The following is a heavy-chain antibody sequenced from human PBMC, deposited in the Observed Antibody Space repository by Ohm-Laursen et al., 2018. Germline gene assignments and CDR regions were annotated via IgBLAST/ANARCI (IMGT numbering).Heavy chain of an antibody. CDR1: GDSFPNYW. CDR2: IYPDDSDT. D-gene: IGHD4-23*01. CDR3: ARNSDFDY. V-gene: IGHV5-51*01. J-gene: IGHJ4*02. Sequence: ESLKISCKGSGDSFPNYWIGWVRQMPGKGLEWMGIIYPDDSDTRYSPSFEGQVTISADKSISTAYLQWSSLKASDTAMYYCARNSDFDYWGQGTLVTVSS.